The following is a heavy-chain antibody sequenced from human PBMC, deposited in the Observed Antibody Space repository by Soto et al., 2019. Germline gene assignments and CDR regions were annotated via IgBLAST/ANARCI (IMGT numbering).Heavy chain of an antibody. J-gene: IGHJ4*02. Sequence: GGSLRLSCAASGFTVSSNYMSWVRQAPGKGLEWVSVIYSGGSTYYADSVKGRLTISRDNSKNTLYLQMNSLRAEDTAVYYCARFNYYDSSGYYNWGQGTLVTVSS. D-gene: IGHD3-22*01. V-gene: IGHV3-53*01. CDR3: ARFNYYDSSGYYN. CDR2: IYSGGST. CDR1: GFTVSSNY.